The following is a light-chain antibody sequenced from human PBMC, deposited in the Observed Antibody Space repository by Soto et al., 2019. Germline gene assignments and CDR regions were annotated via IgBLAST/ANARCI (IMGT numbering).Light chain of an antibody. CDR2: EVS. CDR1: SSDVGGYDY. Sequence: QSVLTQPASVSGSPGQSITISCTGTSSDVGGYDYVSRYQQHPGKAPKLMISEVSNRPSGVSNRFSGSKSGNTASLTISGLQAEDEADYYCSSYTSSTTLFYVFGTGTKVTV. J-gene: IGLJ1*01. V-gene: IGLV2-14*01. CDR3: SSYTSSTTLFYV.